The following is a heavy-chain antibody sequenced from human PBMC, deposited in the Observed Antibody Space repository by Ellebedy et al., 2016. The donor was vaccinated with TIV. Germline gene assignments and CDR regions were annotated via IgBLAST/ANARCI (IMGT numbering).Heavy chain of an antibody. J-gene: IGHJ4*02. Sequence: GESLKISCAASGFTVRNNYMSWVRQAPGKGLEWVSVIYSGGNTFYAESVKGRFTISRDNSQNSLYLQMSSLRAEDTAVYYCVKVIATSGWPYYFHYWGQGTLVTVSS. V-gene: IGHV3-53*05. CDR1: GFTVRNNY. D-gene: IGHD6-19*01. CDR2: IYSGGNT. CDR3: VKVIATSGWPYYFHY.